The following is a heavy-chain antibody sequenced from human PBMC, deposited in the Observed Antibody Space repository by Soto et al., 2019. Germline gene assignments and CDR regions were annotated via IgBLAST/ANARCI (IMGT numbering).Heavy chain of an antibody. D-gene: IGHD2-2*01. J-gene: IGHJ3*02. Sequence: GGSLRLSCAASGFTFSNAWMSWVRQAPGKGLEWVGRIKSKTDGGTTDYAAPVKGRFTISRDDSKNTLYLQMNSLKTEDTAVYYCTTDPIDLTIVVVPAAISVHPNDAFDIWGQGTMVTVSS. CDR1: GFTFSNAW. V-gene: IGHV3-15*01. CDR3: TTDPIDLTIVVVPAAISVHPNDAFDI. CDR2: IKSKTDGGTT.